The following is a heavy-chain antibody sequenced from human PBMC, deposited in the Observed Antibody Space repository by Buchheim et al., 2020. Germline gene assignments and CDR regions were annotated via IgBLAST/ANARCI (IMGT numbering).Heavy chain of an antibody. CDR2: IKQDGSEK. Sequence: EVQLVESGGGLVQPGGSLRLSCAASGFTFSSYWMSWVRQAPGKGLEWVANIKQDGSEKYYVDSVKGRFTISRDNAKNSLYLQMNSLRAEDTAVYYCARGPCSSTSCYRRYYYYYGMDVWGQGTT. J-gene: IGHJ6*02. D-gene: IGHD2-2*01. V-gene: IGHV3-7*01. CDR1: GFTFSSYW. CDR3: ARGPCSSTSCYRRYYYYYGMDV.